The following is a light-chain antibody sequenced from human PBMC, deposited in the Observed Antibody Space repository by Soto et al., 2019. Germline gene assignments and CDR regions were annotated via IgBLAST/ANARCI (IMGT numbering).Light chain of an antibody. CDR2: GPS. Sequence: EVVLTQSPDTLSLSTGETATLSCRASQSLRATYVAWYQQRPGQPPRLLIYGPSFRATGIPARFSGRGSGTDFTLSISRLEPEDFAVYYCQEYVTSPRTFGQGTKVEIK. CDR3: QEYVTSPRT. J-gene: IGKJ1*01. V-gene: IGKV3-20*01. CDR1: QSLRATY.